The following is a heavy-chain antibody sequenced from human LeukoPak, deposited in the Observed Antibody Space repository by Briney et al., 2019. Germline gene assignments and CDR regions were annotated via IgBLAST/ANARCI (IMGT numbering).Heavy chain of an antibody. CDR3: AKSGYNRFDY. CDR2: ISGSGSGGST. V-gene: IGHV3-23*01. D-gene: IGHD5-24*01. J-gene: IGHJ4*01. Sequence: PGGSLRLSCAASGFTFSSSAMSWVRQAPGKGLEWVSSISGSGSGGSTYYADSVKGRFTISRDNSKNTLYLQMNSLRAEDTAVYYCAKSGYNRFDYWGQEPWSPSPQ. CDR1: GFTFSSSA.